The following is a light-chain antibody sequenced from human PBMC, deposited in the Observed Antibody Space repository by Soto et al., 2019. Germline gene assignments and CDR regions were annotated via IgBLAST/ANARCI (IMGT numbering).Light chain of an antibody. CDR1: QSVNRY. V-gene: IGKV3-11*01. CDR3: HHRVNWPT. CDR2: DAS. Sequence: EIVLTQSPATLSLSPGERAILSCRTSQSVNRYVDWYQQKPGQAPRLLIYDASNRATGIPARFSGSGSGTDFSLTISSLEPEDCAIYYCHHRVNWPTFGPATKVSIK. J-gene: IGKJ3*01.